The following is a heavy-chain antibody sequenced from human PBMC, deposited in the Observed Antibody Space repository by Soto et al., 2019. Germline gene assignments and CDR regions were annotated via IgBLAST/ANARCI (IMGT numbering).Heavy chain of an antibody. CDR1: GFTFNAYW. V-gene: IGHV3-7*05. J-gene: IGHJ3*02. D-gene: IGHD2-2*01. Sequence: EVQLVESGGGLVQPGGSLRLSCAASGFTFNAYWMTWVRQAPGKGLEWVANINRDGSEKNYVDSVKGRFTISRDNAKKLLSLQMNRLGGENSAVYFFLGDRTEFGRCFYEVFDIWGQGTKVTVSS. CDR2: INRDGSEK. CDR3: LGDRTEFGRCFYEVFDI.